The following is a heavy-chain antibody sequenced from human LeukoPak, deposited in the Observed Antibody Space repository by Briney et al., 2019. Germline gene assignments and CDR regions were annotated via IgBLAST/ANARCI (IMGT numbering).Heavy chain of an antibody. CDR2: INHSGST. V-gene: IGHV4-34*01. CDR1: GGSFSGYY. CDR3: ARGRVVPAARYYYGMDV. Sequence: PSETLSLTCAVYGGSFSGYYWSWIRQPPGKGLEWIGEINHSGSTNYSPSLKSRVTISVDTSKNQFSLKLSSVTAADTAVYYCARGRVVPAARYYYGMDVWGQGTTVTVSS. D-gene: IGHD2-2*01. J-gene: IGHJ6*02.